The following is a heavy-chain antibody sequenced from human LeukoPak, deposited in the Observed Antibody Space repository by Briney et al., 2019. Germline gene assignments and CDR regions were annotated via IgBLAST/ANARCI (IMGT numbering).Heavy chain of an antibody. CDR3: TGGYFGIRGKIDY. V-gene: IGHV3-30-3*01. J-gene: IGHJ4*02. CDR2: ISYDGSNK. CDR1: GFTFSSYA. D-gene: IGHD3-9*01. Sequence: PGGSLRLSCAASGFTFSSYAMHWVRQAPVKGLEWVAVISYDGSNKYYADSVKGRFTISRDNSKNTLYLQMNSLRAEDTAVYYCTGGYFGIRGKIDYWGQGTLVTVSS.